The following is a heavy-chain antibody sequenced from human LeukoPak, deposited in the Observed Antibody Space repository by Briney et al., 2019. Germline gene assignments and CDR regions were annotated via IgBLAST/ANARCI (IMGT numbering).Heavy chain of an antibody. J-gene: IGHJ4*02. Sequence: GGSLRLSCAASGFTFSSYAMHWVRQAPGKGLEWVAVISYDGSNKYYADSVKGRFTISRDNSKNTLYLQMNSLRAEDTAVYYCAKGGGSGSYLDYWGQGTLVTVSS. CDR1: GFTFSSYA. D-gene: IGHD3-10*01. CDR3: AKGGGSGSYLDY. CDR2: ISYDGSNK. V-gene: IGHV3-30*04.